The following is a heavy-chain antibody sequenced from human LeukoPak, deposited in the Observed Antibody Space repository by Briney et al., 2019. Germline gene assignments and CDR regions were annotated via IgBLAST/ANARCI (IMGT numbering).Heavy chain of an antibody. Sequence: SETLSLTCTVSGGSISGYYWSWIRQPPGKGLEWIGYIYYSGSTNYNPSLKSRVTISVDTSKNQFSLKLSSVTAADTAVYYCARLMVRGVIIQGFDYWGQGTLVTVSS. CDR1: GGSISGYY. J-gene: IGHJ4*02. D-gene: IGHD3-10*01. CDR2: IYYSGST. CDR3: ARLMVRGVIIQGFDY. V-gene: IGHV4-59*08.